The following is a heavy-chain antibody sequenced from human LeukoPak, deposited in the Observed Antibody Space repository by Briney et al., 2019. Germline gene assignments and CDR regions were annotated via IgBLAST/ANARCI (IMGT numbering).Heavy chain of an antibody. V-gene: IGHV4-61*02. D-gene: IGHD3-3*01. CDR2: IYTSGST. J-gene: IGHJ3*02. CDR3: AQATWSGYHDAFDI. Sequence: SETLSLTXTVSGGSISSGSYYWSWIGQPAGKGLEWIGRIYTSGSTNYNPSLKSRVTISVDTSKNQFSLKLSSVTAADTAVYYCAQATWSGYHDAFDIWGQGTMVTVSS. CDR1: GGSISSGSYY.